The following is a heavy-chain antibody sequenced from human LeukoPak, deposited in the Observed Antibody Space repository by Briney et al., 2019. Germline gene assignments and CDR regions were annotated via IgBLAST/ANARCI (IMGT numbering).Heavy chain of an antibody. D-gene: IGHD6-19*01. V-gene: IGHV5-10-1*01. CDR2: IDPSDSYT. Sequence: GESLKISCKGSGYSFTSYWITWVRQMPRKGLEWMGRIDPSDSYTEYSPSFQGHVTISADKSINTAYLQWSSLKASDIAMYYCARHSAAVAGDLDYWGQGTLVTVSS. J-gene: IGHJ4*02. CDR1: GYSFTSYW. CDR3: ARHSAAVAGDLDY.